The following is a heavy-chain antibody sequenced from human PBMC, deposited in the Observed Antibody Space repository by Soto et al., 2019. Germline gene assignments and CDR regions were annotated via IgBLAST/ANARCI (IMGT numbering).Heavy chain of an antibody. CDR2: INPYNGKT. CDR3: ARVQIVVVVGGTPADY. D-gene: IGHD2-15*01. V-gene: IGHV1-18*01. CDR1: GYIFSTHR. J-gene: IGHJ4*02. Sequence: QVQLEQSGAEVKKSGASVKVSCKASGYIFSTHRINWVRQAPGQGLEWMGWINPYNGKTNYAQKFQGRVTMTTETSRKTAYMELRSLRSDDTAVYYCARVQIVVVVGGTPADYWGQGTLVTVSS.